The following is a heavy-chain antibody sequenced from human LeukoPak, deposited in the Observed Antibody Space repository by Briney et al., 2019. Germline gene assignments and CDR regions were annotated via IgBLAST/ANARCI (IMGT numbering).Heavy chain of an antibody. Sequence: GGSLRLSCAASGFTFSSYGMHWVRQAPGKGLEWVAFIRYAGSNKYYADSVKGRFTISRDNSKNTLYLQMNSLRAEDTAVYYCAKSGGYCSSTSCSYYYMDVWGKGTTVTVSS. V-gene: IGHV3-30*02. J-gene: IGHJ6*03. CDR1: GFTFSSYG. CDR2: IRYAGSNK. D-gene: IGHD2-2*01. CDR3: AKSGGYCSSTSCSYYYMDV.